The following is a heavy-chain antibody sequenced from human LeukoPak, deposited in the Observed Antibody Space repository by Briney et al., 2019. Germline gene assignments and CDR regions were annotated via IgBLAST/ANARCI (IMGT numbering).Heavy chain of an antibody. V-gene: IGHV3-7*03. D-gene: IGHD3-9*01. CDR3: ARVALLRYFDWLAHYYYYYMDV. J-gene: IGHJ6*03. CDR2: IKQDGSEK. Sequence: GGSLRLSCAASGFTFSSYWMSWVRQAPGKGLEWVANIKQDGSEKYYVDSVKGRFTISRDNAKNSLYLQMNSLRAEDTALYYCARVALLRYFDWLAHYYYYYMDVWGKGTTVTVSS. CDR1: GFTFSSYW.